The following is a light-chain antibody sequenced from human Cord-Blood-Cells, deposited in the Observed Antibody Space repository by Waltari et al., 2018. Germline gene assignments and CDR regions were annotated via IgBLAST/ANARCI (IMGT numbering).Light chain of an antibody. J-gene: IGKJ1*01. V-gene: IGKV1-5*03. CDR2: KAS. CDR1: QSISSW. Sequence: DIQMAQSPSTLSASVGDRVTITCRASQSISSWLAWYQQKPGKAPKLLIYKASSLESGVPSRFSGSGSGTEFTLTISSLQPDDFATYYCQQYNSYGFGQGTKVEIK. CDR3: QQYNSYG.